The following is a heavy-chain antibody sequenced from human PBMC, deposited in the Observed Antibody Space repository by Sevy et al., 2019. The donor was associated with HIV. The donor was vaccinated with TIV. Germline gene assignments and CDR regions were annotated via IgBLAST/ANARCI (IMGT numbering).Heavy chain of an antibody. J-gene: IGHJ4*02. CDR2: ISYDGNNK. Sequence: GGSLRLSCTASGFTFSSYAMYWVRQAPGKGLEWVAVISYDGNNKDYADSVKGRFTISRDNSKNTLYLQMNSLRAEDTAVYYCASHYYDSTCYYFPLDYWGQGTLVTVSS. V-gene: IGHV3-30*04. D-gene: IGHD3-22*01. CDR3: ASHYYDSTCYYFPLDY. CDR1: GFTFSSYA.